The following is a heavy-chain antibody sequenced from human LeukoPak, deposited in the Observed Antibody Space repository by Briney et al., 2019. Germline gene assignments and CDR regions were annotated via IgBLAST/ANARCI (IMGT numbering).Heavy chain of an antibody. CDR3: ARAYYYGSGSYGLDY. D-gene: IGHD3-10*01. V-gene: IGHV4-39*07. Sequence: SETLSLTCTVSGGSISSSSYYWGWIRQPPGKGLEWIGSIYYSGSTYYNPSLKSRVTISVDTSKNQFSLKLTSVTAADTAVYYCARAYYYGSGSYGLDYWGQGTLVTVSS. CDR2: IYYSGST. CDR1: GGSISSSSYY. J-gene: IGHJ4*02.